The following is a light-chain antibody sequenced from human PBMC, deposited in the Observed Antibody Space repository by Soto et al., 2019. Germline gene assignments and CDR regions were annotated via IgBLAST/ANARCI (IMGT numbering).Light chain of an antibody. V-gene: IGKV3-15*01. CDR2: GAS. CDR3: QQYNNWPPWT. J-gene: IGKJ1*01. Sequence: IVMTQSPATLSVSPGERATLSCRASESVSSNLAWYQRRPGQAPRLLIYGASTRATGIPARFSGSGSGTEFTRTISSLQSEDFAVYYCQQYNNWPPWTFGQGTKVEVK. CDR1: ESVSSN.